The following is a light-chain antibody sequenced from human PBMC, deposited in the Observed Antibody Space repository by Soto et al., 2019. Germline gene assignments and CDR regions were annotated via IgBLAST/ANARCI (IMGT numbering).Light chain of an antibody. CDR1: NSNVGNNT. J-gene: IGLJ3*02. CDR2: TNN. CDR3: AAWDDSLNGGL. Sequence: SVLTQPPSASGTPGQRVTISCSGSNSNVGNNTVNWYQQLPGTAPKLLIETNNQRPSGVPDRFSGSKSATSASLAISGLQSEDEADYYCAAWDDSLNGGLFGGGTKLTVL. V-gene: IGLV1-44*01.